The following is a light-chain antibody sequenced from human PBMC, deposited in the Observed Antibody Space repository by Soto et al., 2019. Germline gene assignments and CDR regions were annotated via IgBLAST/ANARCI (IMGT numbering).Light chain of an antibody. J-gene: IGKJ4*01. CDR3: QQYESSPLT. CDR2: RAS. V-gene: IGKV3-20*01. Sequence: EIVLTQSPDTLSLSPGERATLSCRASQRVSSGFLAWYQQKPGQAARLLIYRASTRATGIPDRFTGSGSGTDFTLTISRLEPDDFAVYYCQQYESSPLTFGGGTKVEIK. CDR1: QRVSSGF.